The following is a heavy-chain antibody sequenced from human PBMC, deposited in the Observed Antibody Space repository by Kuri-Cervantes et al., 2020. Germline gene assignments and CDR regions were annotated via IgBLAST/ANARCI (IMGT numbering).Heavy chain of an antibody. D-gene: IGHD3-22*01. Sequence: GGSLRLSCAASGFTFSSYSMNWVRQAPGKGLEWVGRIKSKTDGGTTDYAAPVKGRFTISRDDSKNTLYLQMNSLKTEDTAVYYCTTAPDYYDSSGFDYWGQGTLVTVSS. CDR1: GFTFSSYS. J-gene: IGHJ4*02. V-gene: IGHV3-15*01. CDR2: IKSKTDGGTT. CDR3: TTAPDYYDSSGFDY.